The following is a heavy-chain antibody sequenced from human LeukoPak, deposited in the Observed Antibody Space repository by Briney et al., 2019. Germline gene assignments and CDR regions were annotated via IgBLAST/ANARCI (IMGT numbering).Heavy chain of an antibody. J-gene: IGHJ4*02. CDR3: AKSLGIGGYTRYKGFDQ. V-gene: IGHV3-23*01. CDR1: GFAFNSFA. D-gene: IGHD3-16*02. CDR2: ISNSDGSS. Sequence: GGSLRLSCAASGFAFNSFAMNWVRQAPGKGLEWVSSISNSDGSSHYADFVKGRFTISRDNSKNTLHLQMNSLRAEDTAVYYCAKSLGIGGYTRYKGFDQWGQGTLVTVSS.